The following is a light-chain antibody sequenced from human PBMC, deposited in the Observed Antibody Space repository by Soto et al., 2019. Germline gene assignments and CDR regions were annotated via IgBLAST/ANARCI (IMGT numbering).Light chain of an antibody. CDR1: QSVGTF. CDR3: QHRTNWPRT. J-gene: IGKJ2*01. CDR2: DAS. Sequence: EIVLTQSPATLSLSPGERATLSCRASQSVGTFLGWYQQKPGQAPRLLIYDASNRATGVPARFSGTGSGTDFALTISIVEPEDFAVYYCQHRTNWPRTFGQGTKLDIK. V-gene: IGKV3-11*01.